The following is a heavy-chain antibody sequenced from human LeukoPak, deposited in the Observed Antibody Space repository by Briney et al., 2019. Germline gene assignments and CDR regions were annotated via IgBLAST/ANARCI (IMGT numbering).Heavy chain of an antibody. J-gene: IGHJ1*01. CDR1: GFTFSSYA. CDR2: IWFDGTNK. D-gene: IGHD3-10*01. V-gene: IGHV3-33*01. CDR3: ARDHGPSGSEYFQH. Sequence: PGTSLRLSCAASGFTFSSYAMHWVRQAPGKGLEWVALIWFDGTNKFYADSEKGRFTISRDNSKNTLYLQMNSLRAEDTAVYYCARDHGPSGSEYFQHWGQGTLVTASS.